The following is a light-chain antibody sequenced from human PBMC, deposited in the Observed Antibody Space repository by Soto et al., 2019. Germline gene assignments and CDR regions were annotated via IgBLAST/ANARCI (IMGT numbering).Light chain of an antibody. CDR2: ESS. CDR3: QQYGSSPWT. J-gene: IGKJ1*01. V-gene: IGKV3-20*01. CDR1: QSVSSN. Sequence: EIVMTQSPATLSVSPGERATLSCRASQSVSSNLAWYQQKPGQAPRLLIYESSNRATGIAARFSGSGSGTDFTLTISRLEPEDFAVYYCQQYGSSPWTFGQGTKVDIK.